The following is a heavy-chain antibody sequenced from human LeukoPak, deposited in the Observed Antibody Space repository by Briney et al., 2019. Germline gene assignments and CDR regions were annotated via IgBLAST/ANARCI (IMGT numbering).Heavy chain of an antibody. CDR2: IYYNGST. V-gene: IGHV4-59*01. D-gene: IGHD3-3*01. CDR1: GGSISSYY. Sequence: NTSETLSLTCTVSGGSISSYYWSWIRQPPGKGLEWIGYIYYNGSTNYNPSLKSRVTISVDTSKNQFSLKLSSVTAADTAVYYCARGSFSYYDFWSGYMSWFDPWGQGTLVTVSS. J-gene: IGHJ5*02. CDR3: ARGSFSYYDFWSGYMSWFDP.